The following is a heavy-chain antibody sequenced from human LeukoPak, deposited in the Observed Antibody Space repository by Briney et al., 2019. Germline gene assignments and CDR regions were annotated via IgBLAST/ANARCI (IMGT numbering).Heavy chain of an antibody. CDR3: ARVRNLVLVPATLDY. Sequence: ASVKVSCKASGYTFTSYGISWVRQAPGQGLEWMGWISAYNGNTNYAQKLQGRVTMTTDTSTSTAYMELRSLRSDDTAVYYCARVRNLVLVPATLDYWGQGTLVTVSS. CDR2: ISAYNGNT. CDR1: GYTFTSYG. V-gene: IGHV1-18*01. J-gene: IGHJ4*02. D-gene: IGHD2-2*01.